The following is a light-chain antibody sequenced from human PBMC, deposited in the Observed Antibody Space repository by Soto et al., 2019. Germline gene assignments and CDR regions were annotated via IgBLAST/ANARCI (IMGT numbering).Light chain of an antibody. CDR3: QQYARSPTS. CDR2: GAS. Sequence: EIVLTQSPATLSMSPGEGATLSCRASQSVSSNFLAWYQQRPDQAPRLLIYGASTRATGIPDRFSGSGSGTDFSLTISRLEPEDFAVYYCQQYARSPTSFGGGTKLEIK. J-gene: IGKJ4*02. V-gene: IGKV3-20*01. CDR1: QSVSSNF.